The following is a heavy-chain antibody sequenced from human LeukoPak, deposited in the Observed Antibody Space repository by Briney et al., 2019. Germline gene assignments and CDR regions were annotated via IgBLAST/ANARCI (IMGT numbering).Heavy chain of an antibody. J-gene: IGHJ5*02. CDR1: GYIFTNYG. CDR2: ISNYNGNT. Sequence: VASVKVSCKASGYIFTNYGFGWVRQAPGQGLEWLGWISNYNGNTNYAQKFLGRVTMTTDTYTTTGYMELRSLRSDDTAVYYCARWSGGSDWLYHNGMDVWGQGTLVTVSS. V-gene: IGHV1-18*01. D-gene: IGHD6-19*01. CDR3: ARWSGGSDWLYHNGMDV.